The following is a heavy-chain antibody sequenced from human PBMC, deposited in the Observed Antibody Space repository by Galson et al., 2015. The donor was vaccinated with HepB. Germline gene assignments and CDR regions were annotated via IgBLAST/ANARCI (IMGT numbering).Heavy chain of an antibody. Sequence: LSLTCTVSGGSISSSSYYWGWIRQPPGKGLEWIGSIYYSGGTYYNPSLKSRVTISVDTSKNQFSLKLSSVTAADTAVYYCARHGVDYMDVWGQGTTVTVSS. V-gene: IGHV4-39*01. CDR1: GGSISSSSYY. CDR2: IYYSGGT. CDR3: ARHGVDYMDV. J-gene: IGHJ6*03.